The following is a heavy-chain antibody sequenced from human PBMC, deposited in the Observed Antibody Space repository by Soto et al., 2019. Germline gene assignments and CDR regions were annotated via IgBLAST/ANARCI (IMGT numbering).Heavy chain of an antibody. CDR1: GYTFTGYY. CDR2: INPNSGGT. J-gene: IGHJ5*02. Sequence: ASVKVSCKASGYTFTGYYMHWVRQAPGQGLEWMGWINPNSGGTNYAQKFQGRVTMTRDTSIGTAYMELSRLRSDDTAVYYCARDLLRGYRLDYSNAWGQGTLVTVSS. V-gene: IGHV1-2*02. D-gene: IGHD4-4*01. CDR3: ARDLLRGYRLDYSNA.